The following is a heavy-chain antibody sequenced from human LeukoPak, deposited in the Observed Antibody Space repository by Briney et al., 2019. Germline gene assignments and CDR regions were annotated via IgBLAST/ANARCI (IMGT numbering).Heavy chain of an antibody. V-gene: IGHV1-2*02. CDR1: GYTFTGHY. CDR3: ARERPNSSSWYARWFDP. CDR2: INANSGGT. D-gene: IGHD6-13*01. Sequence: ASVKVSCKASGYTFTGHYMHWVRQAPGQGLEWMGWINANSGGTNYVQKFQGRVTMTRDTSISTAYMELSRLRSDDTGVYYCARERPNSSSWYARWFDPWGQGTLVTVSS. J-gene: IGHJ5*02.